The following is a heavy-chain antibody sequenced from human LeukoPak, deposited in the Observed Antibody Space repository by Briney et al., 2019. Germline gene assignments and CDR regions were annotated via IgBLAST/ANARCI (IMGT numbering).Heavy chain of an antibody. D-gene: IGHD6-19*01. J-gene: IGHJ4*02. CDR1: GFTFSSYS. CDR2: ISSGSSTI. CDR3: AKAVAGTQPFDY. V-gene: IGHV3-48*01. Sequence: GGSLRLPCAASGFTFSSYSLNWVRQAPGKGLEWVSYISSGSSTIYYADSVKGRFTISRDNAKHSLYLQMNSLRAEDTAVYYCAKAVAGTQPFDYWGQGTLVTVSS.